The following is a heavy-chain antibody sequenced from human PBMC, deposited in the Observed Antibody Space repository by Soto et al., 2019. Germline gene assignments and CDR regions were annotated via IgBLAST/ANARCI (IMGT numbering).Heavy chain of an antibody. D-gene: IGHD3-22*01. CDR2: ISYDGSNK. J-gene: IGHJ3*02. Sequence: QVQLVESGGGVVQPGRSLRLSCAASGFTFSSYAMHWVRQAPGKGLEWVAVISYDGSNKYYADSVKGRFTISRDNSKNTLYLQMNSLRAEDTAVYYCARDRTAVTMIVVVTKRYAFDIWGQGTMVTVSS. CDR1: GFTFSSYA. CDR3: ARDRTAVTMIVVVTKRYAFDI. V-gene: IGHV3-30-3*01.